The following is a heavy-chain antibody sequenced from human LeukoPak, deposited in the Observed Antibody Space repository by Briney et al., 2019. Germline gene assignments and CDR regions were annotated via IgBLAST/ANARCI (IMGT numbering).Heavy chain of an antibody. CDR1: GGSFSGFY. V-gene: IGHV4-34*01. J-gene: IGHJ2*01. CDR2: INHSGST. Sequence: SETLSLTCAVYGGSFSGFYWSWIRQPPGKGLEWIGEINHSGSTNYNPSLKSRVTISVDTSKNQFSLKLSSVTAADTAVYYCARGPAPLYQLLHPADWYFDLWGRGTLVTVSS. CDR3: ARGPAPLYQLLHPADWYFDL. D-gene: IGHD2-2*01.